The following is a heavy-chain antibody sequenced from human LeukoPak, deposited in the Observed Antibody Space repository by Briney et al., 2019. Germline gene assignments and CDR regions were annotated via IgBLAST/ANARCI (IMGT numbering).Heavy chain of an antibody. Sequence: SETLSLTCAVYGGSFSGYYWSWIRQPPGKGLEWIGEINHSGSTNYNPSLKSRVTISVDTSKNQFSLKLSSVTAADTAVYYCATSLVPDSSGYYQNWFDPWGQGTLVTVSS. J-gene: IGHJ5*02. CDR3: ATSLVPDSSGYYQNWFDP. CDR2: INHSGST. V-gene: IGHV4-34*01. CDR1: GGSFSGYY. D-gene: IGHD3-22*01.